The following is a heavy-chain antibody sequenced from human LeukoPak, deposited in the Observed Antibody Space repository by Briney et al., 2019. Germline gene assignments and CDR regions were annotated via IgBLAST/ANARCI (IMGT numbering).Heavy chain of an antibody. Sequence: GGSLRLSCAASGFTFSDYYLSWIRQAPGKGLEWVSYISSGSAYTNYADSVKGRFTIPRDNAKKSLYLQMNSLRAEDTAVYYCARDQRTVLWFGGPSDYWGQGTLVTVSS. CDR1: GFTFSDYY. CDR2: ISSGSAYT. J-gene: IGHJ4*02. CDR3: ARDQRTVLWFGGPSDY. V-gene: IGHV3-11*05. D-gene: IGHD3-10*01.